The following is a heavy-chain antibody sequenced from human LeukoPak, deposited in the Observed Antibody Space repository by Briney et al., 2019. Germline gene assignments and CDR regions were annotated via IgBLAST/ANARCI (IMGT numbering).Heavy chain of an antibody. J-gene: IGHJ4*02. Sequence: GNSLRLSCAVSGFSFSGYGTHWVRQAPGKGLEWIAVISSDGSTQYYADSVVGRFTISRDSSSNTLFLQMNSLRAEDTAVYYCARDQPNYDILTGYYPFDYWGQGTLVTVSS. CDR1: GFSFSGYG. D-gene: IGHD3-9*01. V-gene: IGHV3-30*03. CDR2: ISSDGSTQ. CDR3: ARDQPNYDILTGYYPFDY.